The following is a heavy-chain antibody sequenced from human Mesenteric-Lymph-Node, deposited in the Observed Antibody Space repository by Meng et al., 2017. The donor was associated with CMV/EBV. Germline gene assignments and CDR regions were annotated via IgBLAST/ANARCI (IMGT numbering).Heavy chain of an antibody. V-gene: IGHV4-4*02. CDR3: AANGAWHLEY. CDR1: GGAISGQW. J-gene: IGHJ4*02. D-gene: IGHD4-17*01. CDR2: IYHTGST. Sequence: LAGAGAGGAISGQWWSGVRQPPGKGREWIGEIYHTGSTNHNPSLKSRVAIAIDKSKNQFSLNLSSVTAADTAVYYCAANGAWHLEYWGQGTLVTVSS.